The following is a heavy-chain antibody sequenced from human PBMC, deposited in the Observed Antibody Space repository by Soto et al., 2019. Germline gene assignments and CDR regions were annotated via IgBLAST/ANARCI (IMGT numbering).Heavy chain of an antibody. Sequence: ASVKVSCKASGYTFTGYYMHWVRQAPGQGLEWMGWINPNSGGTNYAQKFQGWVTMTRDTSISTAYMELSRLRSDDTAVYYCARDRKGGWLQKYYYYGMDVWGQGTTVTVSS. CDR3: ARDRKGGWLQKYYYYGMDV. CDR1: GYTFTGYY. D-gene: IGHD5-12*01. V-gene: IGHV1-2*04. J-gene: IGHJ6*02. CDR2: INPNSGGT.